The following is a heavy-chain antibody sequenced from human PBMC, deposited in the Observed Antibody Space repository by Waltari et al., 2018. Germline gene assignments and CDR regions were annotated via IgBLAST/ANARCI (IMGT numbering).Heavy chain of an antibody. CDR1: GGSISSGYY. CDR3: ARTPYSSLNY. V-gene: IGHV4-38-2*01. D-gene: IGHD6-13*01. J-gene: IGHJ4*02. CDR2: IGGSSGST. Sequence: QVQLQESGPGLVKPSETLSLTCAVSGGSISSGYYWSWIRQPPGKGLEWIGYIGGSSGSTYDNPSLKSRVTISKDTSKNQFSLKLSSVTAADTAVYDCARTPYSSLNYWGQGVLVTVSS.